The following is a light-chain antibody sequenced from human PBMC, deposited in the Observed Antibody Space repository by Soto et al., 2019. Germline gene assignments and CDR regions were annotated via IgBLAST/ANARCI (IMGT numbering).Light chain of an antibody. CDR1: QSVSSY. CDR3: QQSSSPPRT. J-gene: IGKJ1*01. V-gene: IGKV3-11*01. CDR2: DTS. Sequence: EIVLTQSPGTLSLSPGERATLSCRASQSVSSYLAWYQQKPGQAPRLLIYDTSNRATGVPARFSGSGSGTDFTLTISSLQPEDFATYYCQQSSSPPRTFGQGTKVAIK.